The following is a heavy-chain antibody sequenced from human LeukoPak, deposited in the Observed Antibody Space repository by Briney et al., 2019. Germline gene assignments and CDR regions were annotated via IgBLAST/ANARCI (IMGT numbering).Heavy chain of an antibody. V-gene: IGHV4-34*01. CDR1: GGSLSSYY. Sequence: SETLSLTCTVSGGSLSSYYWSWIRQPPGKGLEWIGEINHSGSTNYNPSLKSRVTISVDTSKNQFSLKLSSVTAADTAVYYCARHMRSSTSFDYWGQGTLVTVSS. J-gene: IGHJ4*02. D-gene: IGHD2-2*01. CDR2: INHSGST. CDR3: ARHMRSSTSFDY.